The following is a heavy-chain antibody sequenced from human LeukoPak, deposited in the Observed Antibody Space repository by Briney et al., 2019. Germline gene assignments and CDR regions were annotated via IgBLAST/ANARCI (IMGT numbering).Heavy chain of an antibody. CDR3: ARHVGGSSWYIHFDY. V-gene: IGHV4-59*08. CDR1: GGSISTYY. CDR2: MYYDGST. D-gene: IGHD6-13*01. J-gene: IGHJ4*02. Sequence: PSETLSLTCTVSGGSISTYYWSWIRQPPGKGLEWIAYMYYDGSTNSNPSLKSRVTISVDTSKNQFSLKLSSVTAADTAVYYCARHVGGSSWYIHFDYWGQGTLVTVSS.